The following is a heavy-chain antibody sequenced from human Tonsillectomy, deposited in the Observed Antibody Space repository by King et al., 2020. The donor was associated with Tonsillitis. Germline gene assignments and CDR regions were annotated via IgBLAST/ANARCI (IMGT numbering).Heavy chain of an antibody. CDR3: CRDRVHSFGALHNDAFDI. J-gene: IGHJ3*02. CDR2: INPSDGST. CDR1: GYTFSSFY. D-gene: IGHD3-3*01. V-gene: IGHV1-46*03. Sequence: QLVQSGAEVKKPGASMKVSCKASGYTFSSFYMHWVRQAPGQGLEWMGIINPSDGSTTYAQKFQGRITVTRDTSTSTVYMELSSLRSDDTAVYYCCRDRVHSFGALHNDAFDIWGQGTMVTVSS.